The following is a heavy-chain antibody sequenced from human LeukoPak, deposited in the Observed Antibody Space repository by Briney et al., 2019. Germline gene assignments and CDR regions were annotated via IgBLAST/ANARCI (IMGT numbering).Heavy chain of an antibody. CDR2: INAGNGNT. Sequence: GASVKVSCKASGYTFTNYAIHWVRQAPGQRLEWMGWINAGNGNTEYSQKFQGRVTITSDTSASTAFMELSSLTSEDTAAYYCAREPNYYCFDFWGQGTLVTIS. CDR1: GYTFTNYA. CDR3: AREPNYYCFDF. J-gene: IGHJ4*02. D-gene: IGHD4/OR15-4a*01. V-gene: IGHV1-3*01.